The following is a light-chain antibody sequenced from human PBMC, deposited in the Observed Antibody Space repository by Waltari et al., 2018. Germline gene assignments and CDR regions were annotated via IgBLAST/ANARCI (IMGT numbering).Light chain of an antibody. CDR2: YKSASDK. CDR3: MIWHSSAWV. J-gene: IGLJ2*01. Sequence: QAVLTQPSSLSASPGASASLTCTLRSGINVATYRIYWYQQKPGSPPQYLLRYKSASDKQQGSGVPSRFSGSKDASANAGILLISGLQSEDEADYYCMIWHSSAWVFGGGTKLTVL. V-gene: IGLV5-45*03. CDR1: SGINVATYR.